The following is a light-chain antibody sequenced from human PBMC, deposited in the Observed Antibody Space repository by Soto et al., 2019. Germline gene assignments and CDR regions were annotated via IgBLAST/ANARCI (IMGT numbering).Light chain of an antibody. CDR2: EDS. J-gene: IGLJ1*01. CDR1: NSDVGSYKL. Sequence: QSVLTQPASVSGSPGQSITISCIGTNSDVGSYKLVSWYQQHPGKAPKLMIYEDSRRPSGVSNRFSGSKSGNTASLTISGLQAEDEADYHCCSYAGSNSYVLGTGTKVTVL. V-gene: IGLV2-23*01. CDR3: CSYAGSNSYV.